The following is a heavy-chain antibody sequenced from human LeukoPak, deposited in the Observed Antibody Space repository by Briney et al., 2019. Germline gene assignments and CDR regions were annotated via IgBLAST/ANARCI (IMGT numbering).Heavy chain of an antibody. D-gene: IGHD5-24*01. CDR1: GFTFSTYS. CDR2: ISSSSRTI. V-gene: IGHV3-48*01. CDR3: AKGIIPSSGTYNY. J-gene: IGHJ4*02. Sequence: GGSLRLSCAASGFTFSTYSMNWVRQAPGKGLEWVSYISSSSRTIYYADSVKGRFTISRDNAKNSLYLQMNSLRAEDTAVYYCAKGIIPSSGTYNYWGQGTLVTVSS.